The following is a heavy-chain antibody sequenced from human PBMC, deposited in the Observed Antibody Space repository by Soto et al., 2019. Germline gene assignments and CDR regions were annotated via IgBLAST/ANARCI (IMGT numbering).Heavy chain of an antibody. CDR2: IDWDDDK. CDR3: ARIRGSGTYPKGGCFVS. Sequence: SGPTLVNPTQTLPLTCTFSGFSLSTSGMSESWIRQPPGKALAWLAFIDWDDDKYYSTSLKTRLTISKHTSKNKLLLTMTHMYPGHTAPYYCARIRGSGTYPKGGCFVSRGRGTRGTV. D-gene: IGHD1-26*01. J-gene: IGHJ4*02. CDR1: GFSLSTSGMS. V-gene: IGHV2-70*01.